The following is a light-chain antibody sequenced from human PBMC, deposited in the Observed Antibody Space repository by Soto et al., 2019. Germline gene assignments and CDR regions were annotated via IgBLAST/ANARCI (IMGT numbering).Light chain of an antibody. J-gene: IGLJ3*02. CDR1: GTDVWTYNL. V-gene: IGLV2-23*02. CDR2: EAS. Sequence: QSALTQPASVSGSPGQSITISCTATGTDVWTYNLVSWYQQHPGKAPKLLLFEASKRPLETSVRFSGSKSGNTASLTISGLQAEDEGHYYCCSYGRRRTFGVVFGGGTKLTVL. CDR3: CSYGRRRTFGVV.